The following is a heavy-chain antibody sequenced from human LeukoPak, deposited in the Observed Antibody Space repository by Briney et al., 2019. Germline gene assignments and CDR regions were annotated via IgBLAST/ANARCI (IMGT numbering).Heavy chain of an antibody. CDR1: GYTFTAYY. CDR2: INPNSGGT. J-gene: IGHJ4*02. Sequence: ASVNVSCKASGYTFTAYYMHWVRQAPGQGLEWMGWINPNSGGTKYAQKFQGRVTMTRDKSIGTVYMELSRLRSDDTAVYYCARDSIAARQLSYWGQGTLVTVS. V-gene: IGHV1-2*02. D-gene: IGHD6-6*01. CDR3: ARDSIAARQLSY.